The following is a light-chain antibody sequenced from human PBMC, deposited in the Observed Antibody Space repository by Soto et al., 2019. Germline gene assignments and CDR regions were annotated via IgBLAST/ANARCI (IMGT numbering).Light chain of an antibody. CDR2: AAS. Sequence: DIQMTQSPSSLSASVGDRVTITCRASQSISNYLNWYQQKPGKAPNLLISAASTLQGGVPSRFSGSGSGTDFTLTINSLQPEDFATYYCQQSYSSLLTFGGETKVEVK. J-gene: IGKJ4*01. CDR1: QSISNY. V-gene: IGKV1-39*01. CDR3: QQSYSSLLT.